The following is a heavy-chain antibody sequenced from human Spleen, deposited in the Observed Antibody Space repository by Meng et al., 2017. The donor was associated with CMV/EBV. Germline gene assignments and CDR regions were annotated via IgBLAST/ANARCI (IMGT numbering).Heavy chain of an antibody. V-gene: IGHV3-30*19. CDR3: ARDRADYGDYVFWFDP. CDR1: GFTFSSYG. D-gene: IGHD4-17*01. Sequence: GESLKISCAASGFTFSSYGMHWVRQAPGKGLEWVAVISYDGSNKYYADSVKGRFTISRDNSKNTLYLQMNSLRAEDTAVYYCARDRADYGDYVFWFDPWGQGTLVTVSS. J-gene: IGHJ5*02. CDR2: ISYDGSNK.